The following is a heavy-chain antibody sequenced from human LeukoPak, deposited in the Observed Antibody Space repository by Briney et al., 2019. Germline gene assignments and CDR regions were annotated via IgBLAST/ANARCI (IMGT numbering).Heavy chain of an antibody. CDR2: ISYTGST. J-gene: IGHJ4*02. V-gene: IGHV4-59*01. Sequence: SETLSLTCTVSGGSINSDHWSWIRQPPGKGLEWIGCISYTGSTHYNPSLKSRVTISVDTSKNQFSLKLSSVTAADTAVYYCARDQRCSGGSCYDYWGQGTLVTVSS. CDR3: ARDQRCSGGSCYDY. D-gene: IGHD2-15*01. CDR1: GGSINSDH.